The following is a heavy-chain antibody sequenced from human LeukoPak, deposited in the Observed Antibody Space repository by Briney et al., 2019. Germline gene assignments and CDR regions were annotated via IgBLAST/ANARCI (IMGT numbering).Heavy chain of an antibody. CDR1: GFTFSNHW. CDR3: AREGYCTNGVCYTGDAFDI. Sequence: GGSLRLSCAASGFTFSNHWMTWVRQAPGKGLEWVADIRQGGSEKNYVDSVKGRFTISRDDARNSLYLQMNSLRAEDTAVYYCAREGYCTNGVCYTGDAFDIWGQGTMVTVSS. V-gene: IGHV3-7*01. CDR2: IRQGGSEK. D-gene: IGHD2-8*01. J-gene: IGHJ3*02.